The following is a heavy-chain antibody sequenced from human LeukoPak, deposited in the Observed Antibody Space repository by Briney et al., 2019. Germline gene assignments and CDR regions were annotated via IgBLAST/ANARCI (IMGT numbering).Heavy chain of an antibody. J-gene: IGHJ5*02. Sequence: SETLSLTCTVSGGSISSYYWSWIRQPPGKGLEWIGYIYYSGSTNYNPSLKSRVTISVDTSKNQFSLKLSSVTAADTAVYYCARAGGYCSSTSCYRVPLFDPWGQGTLVTVSS. V-gene: IGHV4-59*01. CDR2: IYYSGST. CDR1: GGSISSYY. CDR3: ARAGGYCSSTSCYRVPLFDP. D-gene: IGHD2-2*02.